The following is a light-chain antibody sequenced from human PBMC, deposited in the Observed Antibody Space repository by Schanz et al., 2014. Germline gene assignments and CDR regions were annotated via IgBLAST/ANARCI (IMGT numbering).Light chain of an antibody. J-gene: IGKJ1*01. CDR3: QQFGSSQWT. V-gene: IGKV3-20*01. Sequence: EIVLTQSPGTLSLSPGERATLSCRASQSINSNYLAWYQQKSGQAPRLLIYGASTRATGIPDRFSGSGSGTDFTLTINRLEPEDFAVYFCQQFGSSQWTFGQGTKVEIQ. CDR1: QSINSNY. CDR2: GAS.